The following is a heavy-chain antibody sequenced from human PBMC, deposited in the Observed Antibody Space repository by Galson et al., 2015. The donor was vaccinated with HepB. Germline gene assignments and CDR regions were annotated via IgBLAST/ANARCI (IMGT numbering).Heavy chain of an antibody. CDR1: GFTFSSYS. CDR3: ARDERITLTNDDWYFDL. D-gene: IGHD5-24*01. J-gene: IGHJ2*01. V-gene: IGHV3-48*01. CDR2: ISSSSSTI. Sequence: SLRLSCAASGFTFSSYSMNWVRQAPGKGLEWVSYISSSSSTIYYADSVKGRFTISRDNAKNSLYLQMNSLRAEDTAVYYCARDERITLTNDDWYFDLWGRGTLVTVSS.